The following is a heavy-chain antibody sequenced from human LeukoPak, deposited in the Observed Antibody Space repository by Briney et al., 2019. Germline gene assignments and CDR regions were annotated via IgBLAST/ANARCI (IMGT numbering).Heavy chain of an antibody. J-gene: IGHJ4*02. CDR3: LKAGNYDILTGYYNVPPFDY. CDR2: ISSNGGST. D-gene: IGHD3-9*01. Sequence: PGGSLRLSCSASGFTFSSYAMHWVRQAPGKGLEYVSAISSNGGSTYYADSVKGRFTISRDNSKNTLYLQMSSLRAEDTAAYYCLKAGNYDILTGYYNVPPFDYWGQGTLVTVSS. CDR1: GFTFSSYA. V-gene: IGHV3-64D*06.